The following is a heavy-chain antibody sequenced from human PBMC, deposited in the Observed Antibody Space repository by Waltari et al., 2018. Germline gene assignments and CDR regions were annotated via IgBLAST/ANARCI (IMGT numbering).Heavy chain of an antibody. J-gene: IGHJ3*02. CDR3: ARDSLGVVAAPLDAFDI. Sequence: EVQLVESGGGLVKPGGSLRLSCAASGFTFSSYSMNWVRPAPGKGLEWVSSISSSSSYIYYADSVKGRFTISRDNAKNSLYLQMNSLRAEDTAVYYCARDSLGVVAAPLDAFDIWGQGTMVTVSS. CDR1: GFTFSSYS. V-gene: IGHV3-21*01. CDR2: ISSSSSYI. D-gene: IGHD2-15*01.